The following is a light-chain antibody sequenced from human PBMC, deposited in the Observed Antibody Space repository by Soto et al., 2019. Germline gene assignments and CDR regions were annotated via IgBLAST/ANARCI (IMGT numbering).Light chain of an antibody. CDR1: SGHISYA. CDR3: QTWGTGIRV. V-gene: IGLV4-69*01. Sequence: QSVLTQSPSASASLGASVNLTCTLSSGHISYAIAWHQQQPEKGPRYLMKLNSDGSHNKGDGIPDRFSGSSSGAERYLTISSLQSEDEADYYCQTWGTGIRVFGGGTKLTVL. J-gene: IGLJ2*01. CDR2: LNSDGSH.